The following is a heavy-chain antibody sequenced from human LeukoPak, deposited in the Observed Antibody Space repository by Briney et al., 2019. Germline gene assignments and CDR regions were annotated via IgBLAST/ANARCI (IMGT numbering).Heavy chain of an antibody. Sequence: PGGSLRLSCAASGFTFSSYSMNWVRQAPGKGLEWVSSISSSSSYIYYADSVKGRFTISRDNAKNSLYLQMNSLRAEDTAVYYCARGLYYDYGDYGWAITRDYYYYYGMDVWGQGTTVTVSS. D-gene: IGHD4-17*01. J-gene: IGHJ6*02. CDR3: ARGLYYDYGDYGWAITRDYYYYYGMDV. V-gene: IGHV3-21*01. CDR1: GFTFSSYS. CDR2: ISSSSSYI.